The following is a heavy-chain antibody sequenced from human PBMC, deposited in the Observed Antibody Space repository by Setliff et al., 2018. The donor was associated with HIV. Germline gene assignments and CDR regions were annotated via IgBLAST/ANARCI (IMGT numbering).Heavy chain of an antibody. D-gene: IGHD6-13*01. Sequence: SETLSLTCTVSGGSISSSSYYWGWIRQPPGKGLEWIGSIYYSGSTYYNPSLKSRVTISADTSKNQFSLKLSSVTAADTAVYFCERHAAAAPFRYWGQGTLVTVSS. CDR2: IYYSGST. CDR3: ERHAAAAPFRY. V-gene: IGHV4-39*01. J-gene: IGHJ4*02. CDR1: GGSISSSSYY.